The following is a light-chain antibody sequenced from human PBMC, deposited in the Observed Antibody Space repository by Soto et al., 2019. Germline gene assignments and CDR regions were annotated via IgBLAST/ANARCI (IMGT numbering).Light chain of an antibody. CDR1: QSVSSSS. CDR2: GAS. Sequence: EIVLTQSPATLSLSPGERATLSCRASQSVSSSSLAWYQQKPGQAPRLLIFGASTRAAGSPDRFSGSGSGTDFTLTISRLEPEDFAVYYCQQYGSSPRTFGQGTKVDIK. J-gene: IGKJ1*01. V-gene: IGKV3-20*01. CDR3: QQYGSSPRT.